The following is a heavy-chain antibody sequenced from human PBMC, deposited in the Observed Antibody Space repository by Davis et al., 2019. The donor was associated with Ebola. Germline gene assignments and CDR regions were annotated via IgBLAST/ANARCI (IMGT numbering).Heavy chain of an antibody. CDR2: ISGSGTGT. CDR1: GFTLISYS. J-gene: IGHJ4*02. V-gene: IGHV3-23*01. CDR3: ASSSGY. D-gene: IGHD6-6*01. Sequence: GESLKISCAASGFTLISYSMTWVRQAPGKGLEWVSGISGSGTGTYYADSVKGRFTFSRDTSMNTLYLQMNSLRAEDTALYHCASSSGYWGQGTLVTVSS.